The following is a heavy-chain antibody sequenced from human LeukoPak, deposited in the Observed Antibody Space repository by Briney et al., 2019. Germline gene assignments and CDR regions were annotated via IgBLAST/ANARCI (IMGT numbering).Heavy chain of an antibody. D-gene: IGHD5-18*01. CDR1: GGTFSSYT. CDR2: IIPILGIA. Sequence: SVKVSCKASGGTFSSYTISWVRQAPGQGLEWMGRIIPILGIANYAQKFQGRVTITADKYTSTAYMELSSLRSEDTAVYYCARRDSSDYYYYGMDVWGQGTTVTVSS. CDR3: ARRDSSDYYYYGMDV. V-gene: IGHV1-69*02. J-gene: IGHJ6*02.